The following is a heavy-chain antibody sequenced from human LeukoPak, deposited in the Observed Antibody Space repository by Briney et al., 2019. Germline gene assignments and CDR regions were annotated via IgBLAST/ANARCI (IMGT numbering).Heavy chain of an antibody. CDR1: GYTFTSYY. CDR3: ARGLLGGYSYGYSFDY. Sequence: ASVKVSCKASGYTFTSYYMHWVRQAPGQGLEWMGIINPSGGSTSYAQKFQGRVTMTRDMSTSTVYMELGSLRSEDTAVYYCARGLLGGYSYGYSFDYWGQGTLVTVSS. D-gene: IGHD5-18*01. V-gene: IGHV1-46*01. J-gene: IGHJ4*02. CDR2: INPSGGST.